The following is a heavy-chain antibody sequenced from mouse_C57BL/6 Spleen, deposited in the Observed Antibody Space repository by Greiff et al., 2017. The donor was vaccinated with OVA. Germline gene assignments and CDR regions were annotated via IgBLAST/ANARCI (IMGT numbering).Heavy chain of an antibody. CDR3: ARDRYDGFDY. CDR2: IYPSDSET. V-gene: IGHV1-61*01. D-gene: IGHD2-12*01. J-gene: IGHJ2*01. CDR1: GYTFTSYW. Sequence: VQLQQPGAELVRPGSSVKLSCKASGYTFTSYWMDWVKQRPGQGLEWIGNIYPSDSETHYNQKFKDKATLTVDKSSSTAYMQLSSLTSEDSAVYYCARDRYDGFDYWGQGTTLTVSS.